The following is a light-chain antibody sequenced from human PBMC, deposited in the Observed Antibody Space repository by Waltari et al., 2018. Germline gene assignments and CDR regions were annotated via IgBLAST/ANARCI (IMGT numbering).Light chain of an antibody. CDR2: GVS. CDR1: QSVGSD. J-gene: IGKJ1*01. Sequence: EIVMTQSPVTLSASPGESATLSCRASQSVGSDFGWYQQKPGQPPSLLIYGVSTRASGVPVRFSGSGSGADFTLTISSLQSDDFATYYCQQYRGLWTFGQGTRVEVK. CDR3: QQYRGLWT. V-gene: IGKV3-15*01.